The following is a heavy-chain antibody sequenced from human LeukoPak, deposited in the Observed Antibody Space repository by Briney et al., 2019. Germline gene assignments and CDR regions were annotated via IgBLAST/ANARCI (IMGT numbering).Heavy chain of an antibody. V-gene: IGHV1-46*01. J-gene: IGHJ5*02. CDR1: GYTFSSYY. D-gene: IGHD2-15*01. CDR3: ARGPLEYCSGGTCYSGRNWFDP. Sequence: ASVKVSCKASGYTFSSYYMFWVRQAPGQGLEWMGIINPSRGSTSYAQRFQGRVTMTRDMSTSTVYMELRRLRYDDTAAYYCARGPLEYCSGGTCYSGRNWFDPWGQGTLVTVSS. CDR2: INPSRGST.